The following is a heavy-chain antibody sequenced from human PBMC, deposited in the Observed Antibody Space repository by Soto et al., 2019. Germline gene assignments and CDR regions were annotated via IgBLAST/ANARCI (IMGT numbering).Heavy chain of an antibody. J-gene: IGHJ5*02. CDR3: ARDLGYDGYCSSTNCPPTNWFDP. CDR1: GFTFSSYG. V-gene: IGHV3-33*01. Sequence: QVQLVESGGGVVQPGRSLRLSCAASGFTFSSYGMHWVRQAPGKGLEWVAVIWYDGSNKYYADSVKGRLTISRDNSKNTLYLQMNSLRADDTAVYYVARDLGYDGYCSSTNCPPTNWFDPWGQGTLVTVSS. CDR2: IWYDGSNK. D-gene: IGHD2-2*01.